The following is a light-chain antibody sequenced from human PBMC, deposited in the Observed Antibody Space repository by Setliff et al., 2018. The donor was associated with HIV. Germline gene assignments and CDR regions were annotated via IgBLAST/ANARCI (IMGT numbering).Light chain of an antibody. CDR1: QSVLYSSNNKNY. V-gene: IGKV4-1*01. Sequence: DIVMTQSPDSLAVSLGERATINCKSSQSVLYSSNNKNYLAWYQQKPGQPPKLLIYWASTRESGVPDRFSGSGSGTDFTLTISSLQAEDVAVYYCQQYYSTLARLTFGGGTKVDIK. CDR2: WAS. CDR3: QQYYSTLARLT. J-gene: IGKJ4*01.